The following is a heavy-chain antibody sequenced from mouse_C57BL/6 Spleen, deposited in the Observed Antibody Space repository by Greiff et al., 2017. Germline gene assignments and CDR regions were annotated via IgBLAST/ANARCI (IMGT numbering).Heavy chain of an antibody. CDR2: IDPSDSYT. D-gene: IGHD2-5*01. Sequence: QVQLQQPGAELVMPGASVKLSCKASGYTFTSYWMHWVKQRSGQGLEWIGEIDPSDSYTNYNQKFKGKSTLTVDKSSSTAYMQLSSLTSEDSAVYYCARWGSNRYFDVWGTGTTVTVSS. J-gene: IGHJ1*03. CDR3: ARWGSNRYFDV. V-gene: IGHV1-69*01. CDR1: GYTFTSYW.